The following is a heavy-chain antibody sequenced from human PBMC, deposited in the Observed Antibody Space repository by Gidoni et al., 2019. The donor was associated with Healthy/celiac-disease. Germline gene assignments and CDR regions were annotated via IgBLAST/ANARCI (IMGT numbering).Heavy chain of an antibody. Sequence: QVQLVASGGGVVQPGRSLRLSCAASGFTFSSYAMHWVRQAPGKGLEWVAVISYDGSNKYYADSVKGRFTISRDNSKNTLYLQMNSLRAEDTAVYYCARSYYSDFDYWGQGTLVTVSS. J-gene: IGHJ4*02. CDR1: GFTFSSYA. CDR3: ARSYYSDFDY. D-gene: IGHD2-21*01. CDR2: ISYDGSNK. V-gene: IGHV3-30*01.